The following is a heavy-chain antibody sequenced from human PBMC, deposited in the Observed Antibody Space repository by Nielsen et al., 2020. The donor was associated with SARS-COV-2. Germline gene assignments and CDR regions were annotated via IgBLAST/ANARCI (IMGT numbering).Heavy chain of an antibody. CDR3: AKDNPDYDSSGYYYLGDEYFQH. J-gene: IGHJ1*01. D-gene: IGHD3-22*01. CDR1: GFTFSSYA. V-gene: IGHV3-23*01. CDR2: ISGSGGST. Sequence: LSLTCAASGFTFSSYAMSWVRQAPGKGLEWVSAISGSGGSTYYADSVKGRFTISRDNSKNTLYLQMNSLRAEDTAVYYCAKDNPDYDSSGYYYLGDEYFQHWGQGTLVTVSS.